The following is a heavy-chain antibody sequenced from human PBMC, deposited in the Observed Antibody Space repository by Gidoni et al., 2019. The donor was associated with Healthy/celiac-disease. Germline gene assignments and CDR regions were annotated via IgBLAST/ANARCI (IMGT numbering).Heavy chain of an antibody. CDR3: TRHDDFWSGYYPNYYYYGMDV. D-gene: IGHD3-3*01. CDR1: GFTFSGSA. V-gene: IGHV3-73*01. CDR2: IRSKANSYAT. J-gene: IGHJ6*02. Sequence: EVQLVESGGGLVQPGGSLKLSCAASGFTFSGSAMHWVRQASGKGLEWVGRIRSKANSYATAYAASVKGRFTISRDDSKNTAYLQMNSLKTEDTAVYYCTRHDDFWSGYYPNYYYYGMDVWGQGTTVTVSS.